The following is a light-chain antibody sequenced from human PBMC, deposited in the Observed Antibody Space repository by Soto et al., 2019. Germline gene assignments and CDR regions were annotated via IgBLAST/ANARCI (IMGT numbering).Light chain of an antibody. CDR1: SSDVGSYNR. J-gene: IGLJ1*01. V-gene: IGLV2-18*02. CDR2: GVT. Sequence: QSVLTQPPSVSGSPGRSVTISCTGTSSDVGSYNRVSWYQQSPGTAPKLMIYGVTNRPSGVPDRFSGSKSGNTASLTISGLQAEDEADYYCSSYTSSSTYVFGTGTKVTVL. CDR3: SSYTSSSTYV.